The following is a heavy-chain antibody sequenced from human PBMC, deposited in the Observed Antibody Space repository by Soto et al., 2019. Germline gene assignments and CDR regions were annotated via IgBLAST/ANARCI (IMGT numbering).Heavy chain of an antibody. CDR3: ARGLLPERYYYYYMDV. J-gene: IGHJ6*03. V-gene: IGHV3-20*01. CDR1: GFTFTDYA. CDR2: IGGRGGNT. Sequence: PGGSLRLSCAASGFTFTDYAMSWVRQAPGKGLECVSIIGGRGGNTAYADSVKGRFTISRDNAKNSLYLQMNSLRAEDTALYHCARGLLPERYYYYYMDVWGKGTTVTVSS.